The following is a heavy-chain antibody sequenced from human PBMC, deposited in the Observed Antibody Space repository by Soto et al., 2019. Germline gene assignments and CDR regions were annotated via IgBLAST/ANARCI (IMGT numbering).Heavy chain of an antibody. D-gene: IGHD3-22*01. CDR2: IYYSGST. J-gene: IGHJ6*02. V-gene: IGHV4-30-4*01. Sequence: SETLSLTCTVSCGSISSGDYYWSWIRQPPGKGLEWIGYIYYSGSTYYNPSLKSRVTVSVDTSKNQFSLKLSSVTAADTAVYYCARYYYDSSGYDGMDVWGQGTTVTVSS. CDR1: CGSISSGDYY. CDR3: ARYYYDSSGYDGMDV.